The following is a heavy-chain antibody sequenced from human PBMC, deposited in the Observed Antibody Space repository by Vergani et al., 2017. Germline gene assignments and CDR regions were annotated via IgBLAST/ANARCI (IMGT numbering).Heavy chain of an antibody. D-gene: IGHD3-22*01. CDR1: GFTVSSNY. J-gene: IGHJ3*02. V-gene: IGHV3-66*04. Sequence: EVQLVESGGGLVQPGGSLRLSCAASGFTVSSNYMSWVRQAPGKGLEWVSVIYSGGSTYYADSVKGRFTISADKSISTAYLQWSSLKASDTAMYYCARQPVLAYYYDSSGYPDAFDIWGQGTMVTVSS. CDR2: IYSGGST. CDR3: ARQPVLAYYYDSSGYPDAFDI.